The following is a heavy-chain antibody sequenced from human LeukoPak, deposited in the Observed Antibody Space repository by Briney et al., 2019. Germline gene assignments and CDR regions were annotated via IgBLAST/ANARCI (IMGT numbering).Heavy chain of an antibody. CDR3: AKSNYFDSGGYYFFDY. CDR2: ISVSGGST. D-gene: IGHD3-22*01. V-gene: IGHV3-23*01. Sequence: PGGSLRLSCAASGFTFSKYAMTWVRHAPEKGLEWVSYISVSGGSTNYADSVKGRFTISRDNSKNTLYLQMNSLRAEDTAVYYCAKSNYFDSGGYYFFDYWGQGTLGSVSS. CDR1: GFTFSKYA. J-gene: IGHJ4*02.